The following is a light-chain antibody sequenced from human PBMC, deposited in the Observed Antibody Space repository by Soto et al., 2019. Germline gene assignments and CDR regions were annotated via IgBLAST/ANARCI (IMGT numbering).Light chain of an antibody. CDR3: SSYTSSSTLAV. J-gene: IGLJ1*01. CDR1: SSDVGGYNY. Sequence: QSALTQPASVSGSPGPSITISCTGTSSDVGGYNYVSWYQQHPGKAPKLMIYDVSNRPSGVSNRFSGSKSGNTASLTISGLQAEDEADYYCSSYTSSSTLAVFGTGTQLTVL. V-gene: IGLV2-14*01. CDR2: DVS.